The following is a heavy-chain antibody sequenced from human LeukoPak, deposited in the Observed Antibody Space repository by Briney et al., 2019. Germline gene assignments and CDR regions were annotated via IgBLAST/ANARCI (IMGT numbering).Heavy chain of an antibody. CDR2: ISWNSGSI. Sequence: GGSLRLSCAASGFTFSSHAMHWVRQAPGKGLEWVSGISWNSGSIGYADSVKGRFTISRDNAKNSLYLQMNSLRAEDTALYYCAKDNHYYYGSGSFDYWGQGTLVTVSS. CDR1: GFTFSSHA. D-gene: IGHD3-10*01. J-gene: IGHJ4*02. V-gene: IGHV3-9*01. CDR3: AKDNHYYYGSGSFDY.